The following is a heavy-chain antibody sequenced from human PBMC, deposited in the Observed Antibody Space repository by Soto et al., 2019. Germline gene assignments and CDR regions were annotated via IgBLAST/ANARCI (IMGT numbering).Heavy chain of an antibody. CDR3: ASMRGSGSYYLDLESGNYFDY. CDR2: IYPGDSDT. Sequence: GESLKISCKGSGYSFTSYWIGWVRQMPGKGLEWMGIIYPGDSDTRYSPSFQGQVTISADKSISTAYLQWSSLKASDTAMYYCASMRGSGSYYLDLESGNYFDYWGQGTLVTVSS. D-gene: IGHD3-10*01. CDR1: GYSFTSYW. J-gene: IGHJ4*02. V-gene: IGHV5-51*01.